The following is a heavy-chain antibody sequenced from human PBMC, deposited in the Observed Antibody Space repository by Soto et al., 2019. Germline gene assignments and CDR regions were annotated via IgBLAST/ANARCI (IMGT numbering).Heavy chain of an antibody. V-gene: IGHV4-34*01. CDR2: INHSGST. CDR3: ARYTRSHPRKYCSGGSCYGFDY. Sequence: SETLSLTCAVYGGSFSGYYWSWIRQPPGKGLEWIGEINHSGSTNYNPSLKSRVTISVDTSKNQFSLKLSSVTAADTAVYYCARYTRSHPRKYCSGGSCYGFDYWGQGTLVTVSS. CDR1: GGSFSGYY. D-gene: IGHD2-15*01. J-gene: IGHJ4*02.